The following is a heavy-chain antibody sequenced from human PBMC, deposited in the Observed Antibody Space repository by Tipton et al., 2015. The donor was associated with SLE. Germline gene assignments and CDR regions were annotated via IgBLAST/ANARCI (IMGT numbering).Heavy chain of an antibody. V-gene: IGHV4-31*03. CDR3: ARGFPQPNWNYEPFDY. CDR1: GGSISSYY. CDR2: IYYSGST. D-gene: IGHD1-7*01. Sequence: TLSLTCTVSGGSISSYYWSWIRQHPGKGLEWIGYIYYSGSTYYNPSLKSRVTISVDTSKNQLSLKLSSVTAADTAVYYCARGFPQPNWNYEPFDYWGQGTLVTVSS. J-gene: IGHJ4*02.